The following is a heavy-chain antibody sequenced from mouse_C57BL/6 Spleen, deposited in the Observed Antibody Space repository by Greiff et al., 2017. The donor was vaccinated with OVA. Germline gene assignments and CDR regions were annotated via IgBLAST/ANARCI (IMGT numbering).Heavy chain of an antibody. CDR2: IDPSDSYT. V-gene: IGHV1-69*01. J-gene: IGHJ3*01. CDR3: ASHYDYDGFAY. D-gene: IGHD2-4*01. CDR1: GYTFTSYW. Sequence: VQLQQPGAELVMPGASVKLSCKASGYTFTSYWMHWVKQRPGQGLEWIGEIDPSDSYTNYNQKFKGKSTLTIDKSSSTAYMQLSSLTSEDSAVYYCASHYDYDGFAYWGQGTLVTVSA.